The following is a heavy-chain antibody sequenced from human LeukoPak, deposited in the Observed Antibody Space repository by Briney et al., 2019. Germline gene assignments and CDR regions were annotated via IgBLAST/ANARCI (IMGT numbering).Heavy chain of an antibody. CDR1: GFTVSSNS. J-gene: IGHJ4*02. Sequence: GSLRLSCTVSGFTVSSNSMSWVRQPPGKGLEWIGSIYYSGSTYYNPSLKSRVTISVDTSKNQFSLKLSSVTAADTAVYYCARFGLIWFGELFRYFDYWGQGTLVTVSS. D-gene: IGHD3-10*01. CDR2: IYYSGST. CDR3: ARFGLIWFGELFRYFDY. V-gene: IGHV4-39*07.